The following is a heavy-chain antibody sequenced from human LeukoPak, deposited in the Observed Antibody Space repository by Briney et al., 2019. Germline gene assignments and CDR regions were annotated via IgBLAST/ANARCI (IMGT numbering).Heavy chain of an antibody. V-gene: IGHV1-69*04. Sequence: ASAKVSCKASGGTFSSYAISWVRQAPGQGLEWMGRIIPIFGIANYAQKFQGRVTITADKSTSTAYMELSSLRSEDTAVYYCARDQLEQWPERGGDYFDYWGQGTLVTVSS. D-gene: IGHD6-19*01. CDR1: GGTFSSYA. J-gene: IGHJ4*02. CDR2: IIPIFGIA. CDR3: ARDQLEQWPERGGDYFDY.